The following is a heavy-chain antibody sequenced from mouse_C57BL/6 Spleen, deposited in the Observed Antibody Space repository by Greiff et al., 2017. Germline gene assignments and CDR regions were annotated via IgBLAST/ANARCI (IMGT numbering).Heavy chain of an antibody. CDR1: GYAFSSSW. Sequence: VQLQQSGPELVKPGASVKISCKASGYAFSSSWMNWVKQRPGKGLEWIGRIYPGDGDTNYNGKFKGKATLTADKSSSTAYMQLSSLTSEDSAVYFCARVAGTGYFDDWGQGTTLTVSS. D-gene: IGHD4-1*01. J-gene: IGHJ2*01. CDR3: ARVAGTGYFDD. V-gene: IGHV1-82*01. CDR2: IYPGDGDT.